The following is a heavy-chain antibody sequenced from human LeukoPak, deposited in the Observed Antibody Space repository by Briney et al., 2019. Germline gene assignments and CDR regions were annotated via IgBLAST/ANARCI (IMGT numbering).Heavy chain of an antibody. CDR3: ARGRDATGCYVFDY. V-gene: IGHV4-61*01. D-gene: IGHD2-15*01. CDR2: AYYSGST. J-gene: IGHJ4*02. Sequence: PSETLSLTCTVSGASVRSDSYYWSWVRQPPGKGLEWIGYAYYSGSTYYNPSLESPVSMSVDTSKTQFTLKRTSVTAADTAVFYCARGRDATGCYVFDYWGQGALVTVSS. CDR1: GASVRSDSYY.